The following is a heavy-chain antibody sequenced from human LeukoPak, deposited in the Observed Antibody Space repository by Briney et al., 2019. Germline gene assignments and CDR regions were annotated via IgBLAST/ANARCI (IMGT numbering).Heavy chain of an antibody. CDR1: GYTFTCYF. CDR2: INPNNGGT. J-gene: IGHJ4*02. CDR3: ARDPRYCSSASCYS. V-gene: IGHV1-2*02. D-gene: IGHD2-2*01. Sequence: ASVKVSCKASGYTFTCYFMHWMRQAPGQGLEWMGWINPNNGGTNYAQKFQGRVTMTRDTSISTAYMELSRLRSDDTAVYYCARDPRYCSSASCYSWGQGTLVTVSS.